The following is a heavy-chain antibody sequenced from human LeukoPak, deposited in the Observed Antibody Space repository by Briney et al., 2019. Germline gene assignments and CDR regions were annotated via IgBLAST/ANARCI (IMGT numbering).Heavy chain of an antibody. Sequence: ASVKVSCKASGGTFSSYAISWLRQAPGQGLEWMGGIIPIFGTANYAQKFQGRVTITADESTSTAYMELSSLRSEDTAVYYCARGGPNSEYQLLSEYYYYMDVWGKGTTVTVSS. D-gene: IGHD2-2*01. J-gene: IGHJ6*03. CDR1: GGTFSSYA. V-gene: IGHV1-69*13. CDR2: IIPIFGTA. CDR3: ARGGPNSEYQLLSEYYYYMDV.